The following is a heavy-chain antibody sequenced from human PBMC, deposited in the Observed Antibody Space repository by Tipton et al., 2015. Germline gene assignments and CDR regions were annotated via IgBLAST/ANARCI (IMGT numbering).Heavy chain of an antibody. Sequence: SLRLSCTTSGFTFSDYYMSWIRQAPGKGLEWISYISQSGTTTHYADSVKGRFTISRDNARKSLFLQVISLRAEDTAMYYCVRNRGVIDYFDYWGQGSLVAVSS. CDR3: VRNRGVIDYFDY. CDR1: GFTFSDYY. V-gene: IGHV3-11*01. D-gene: IGHD3-10*01. J-gene: IGHJ4*01. CDR2: ISQSGTTT.